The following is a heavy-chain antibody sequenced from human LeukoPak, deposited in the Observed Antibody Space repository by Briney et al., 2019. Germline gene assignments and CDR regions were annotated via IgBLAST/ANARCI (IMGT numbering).Heavy chain of an antibody. D-gene: IGHD2-15*01. J-gene: IGHJ4*02. V-gene: IGHV4-59*01. Sequence: SETLSLTCTVSGGSISSYYWSCIRQPPGKGLEWIGYIYYSGSTNYNPSLKSRVTISVDTSKNQFSLKLSSVTAADTAVYYCARDPGYCSGGSCYFDYWGQGTLVTVSS. CDR1: GGSISSYY. CDR3: ARDPGYCSGGSCYFDY. CDR2: IYYSGST.